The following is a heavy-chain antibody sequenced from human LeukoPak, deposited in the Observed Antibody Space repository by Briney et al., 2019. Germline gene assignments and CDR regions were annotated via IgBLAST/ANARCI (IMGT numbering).Heavy chain of an antibody. J-gene: IGHJ4*02. V-gene: IGHV1-2*02. CDR1: GYTSTGYY. CDR2: ISRNSGGT. D-gene: IGHD3-16*02. CDR3: ARADLSPTYDYVWGSYRYGYFDY. Sequence: ASVKVSCKASGYTSTGYYMHWVRQAPGQGLEWMGWISRNSGGTNYAQKFQGRVTMTRDTSISTVYMELSRLRSDDTAVYYCARADLSPTYDYVWGSYRYGYFDYWGQGTLVTVSS.